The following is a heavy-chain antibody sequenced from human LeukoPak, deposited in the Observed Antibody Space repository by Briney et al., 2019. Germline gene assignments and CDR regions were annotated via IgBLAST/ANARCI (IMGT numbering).Heavy chain of an antibody. D-gene: IGHD3-3*01. Sequence: SETLSLTCAVYGGSFSGYYWSWIRQPPGKGLEWIGEINHSGSTNYNPSLKSRVTISVDTSKNQFSLKLSSVTAADTAVYYCARGEYDFWSRYPGLWFDPWGQGTLVTVSS. CDR2: INHSGST. J-gene: IGHJ5*02. CDR1: GGSFSGYY. V-gene: IGHV4-34*01. CDR3: ARGEYDFWSRYPGLWFDP.